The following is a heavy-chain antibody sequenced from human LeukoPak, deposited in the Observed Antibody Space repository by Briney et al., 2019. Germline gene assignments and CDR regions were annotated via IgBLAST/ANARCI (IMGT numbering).Heavy chain of an antibody. J-gene: IGHJ4*02. V-gene: IGHV4-59*01. D-gene: IGHD4-17*01. Sequence: PSETLSLTCTVSGGSISRYFWNWIRQPPGKGLEWIGYVHYSGDTSYNPSLKSRVSVSLDTSKNQFSLKLSSVTAADTAIYYCARDQRIEYGDYFDDWGQGTLVTVSS. CDR3: ARDQRIEYGDYFDD. CDR1: GGSISRYF. CDR2: VHYSGDT.